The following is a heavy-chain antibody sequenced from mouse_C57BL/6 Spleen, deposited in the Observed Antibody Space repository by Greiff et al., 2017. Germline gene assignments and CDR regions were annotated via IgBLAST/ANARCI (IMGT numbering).Heavy chain of an antibody. D-gene: IGHD2-3*01. CDR2: INPSNGGT. J-gene: IGHJ2*01. Sequence: QVQLQQPGTELVKPGASVKLSCKASGYTFTSYWMHWVKQRPGQGLEWIGNINPSNGGTNYNEKFKSKATLTVDKSSSTAYMQLSSLTSEDSAVYYCARGPMVTRAVAYFDYWGQGTTLTVSS. CDR1: GYTFTSYW. V-gene: IGHV1-53*01. CDR3: ARGPMVTRAVAYFDY.